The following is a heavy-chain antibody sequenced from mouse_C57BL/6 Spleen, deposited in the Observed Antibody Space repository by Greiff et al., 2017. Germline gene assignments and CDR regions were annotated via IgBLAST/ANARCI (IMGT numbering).Heavy chain of an antibody. Sequence: VKLQQPGAELLKPGASVKMSCKASGYTFTTSPIEWMKQNHGKSLEWIGNFHPYNDVTKYKEKLKGKATLTVEKTSSSVYMELSRLTSDDSAVYYCARRDGYYGDAMDYWGQGTSVTVSS. CDR3: ARRDGYYGDAMDY. CDR2: FHPYNDVT. J-gene: IGHJ4*01. D-gene: IGHD2-3*01. CDR1: GYTFTTSP. V-gene: IGHV1-47*01.